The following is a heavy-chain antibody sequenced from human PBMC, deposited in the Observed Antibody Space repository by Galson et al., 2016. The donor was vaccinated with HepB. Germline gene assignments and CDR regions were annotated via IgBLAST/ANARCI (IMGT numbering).Heavy chain of an antibody. V-gene: IGHV3-7*01. CDR3: ARERRGNSGFYYFDY. CDR2: IKPDGSEK. CDR1: GLSFSNFW. Sequence: SLRLSCAASGLSFSNFWMSWVRQAPGKGLEWVANIKPDGSEKDYVDSVKGRFTIFRDNVKNSLYLQMNSLRAEDTAVYFCARERRGNSGFYYFDYWDQGTLVTVSS. J-gene: IGHJ4*02. D-gene: IGHD2/OR15-2a*01.